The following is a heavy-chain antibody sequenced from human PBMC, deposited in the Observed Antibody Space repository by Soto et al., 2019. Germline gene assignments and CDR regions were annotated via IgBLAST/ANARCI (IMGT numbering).Heavy chain of an antibody. CDR3: ARDCSSTRCYAYA. Sequence: QVQLVQSGAEVKKPGSSVKVSCKASGGTFSSYTISWVRQAPGQGLEWMGRIIPILGIANYAQKFQGRVTITADKSTSTAYMELSSLRSEDTAVYYCARDCSSTRCYAYAWGQGTLVTVSS. D-gene: IGHD2-2*01. CDR2: IIPILGIA. CDR1: GGTFSSYT. J-gene: IGHJ5*02. V-gene: IGHV1-69*08.